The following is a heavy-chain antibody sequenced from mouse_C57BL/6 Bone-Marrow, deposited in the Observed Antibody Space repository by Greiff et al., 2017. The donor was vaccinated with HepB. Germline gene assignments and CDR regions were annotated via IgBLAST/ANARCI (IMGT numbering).Heavy chain of an antibody. J-gene: IGHJ4*01. V-gene: IGHV1-55*01. D-gene: IGHD1-1*01. Sequence: QVQLQQPGAELVKPGASVKMSCKASGYTFTSYWITWVKQRPGQGLEWIGDIYPGSGSTNYNEKFESKATLTVDTSSSTAYMQLSSLTSEDSAVYYCARRTVVDAMDYWGQGTSVTVSS. CDR1: GYTFTSYW. CDR2: IYPGSGST. CDR3: ARRTVVDAMDY.